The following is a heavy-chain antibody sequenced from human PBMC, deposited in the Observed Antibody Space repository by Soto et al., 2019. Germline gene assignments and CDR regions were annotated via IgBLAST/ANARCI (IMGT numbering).Heavy chain of an antibody. V-gene: IGHV5-51*01. D-gene: IGHD2-2*01. CDR2: VYPDDSDT. Sequence: GESLKISCKGSGYNFINHWIAWVRQVTGKGLEWMGIVYPDDSDTRYSPSFQGQVTISADKSISTAYLQWSSLEASDTAMYYCARPTYCSSTHCSPFDYWGQGTLVTVSS. CDR1: GYNFINHW. CDR3: ARPTYCSSTHCSPFDY. J-gene: IGHJ4*02.